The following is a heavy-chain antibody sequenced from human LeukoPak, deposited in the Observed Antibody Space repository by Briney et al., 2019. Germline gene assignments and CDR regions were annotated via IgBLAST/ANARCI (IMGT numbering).Heavy chain of an antibody. D-gene: IGHD6-6*01. CDR2: INHSGST. CDR3: ARNSAYSTSSGFNA. J-gene: IGHJ4*02. Sequence: PSETLSLTCAVYGGSFSGYYWSWIRQPPGKGLEWIGEINHSGSTNYNPSLKSRVTISVDTSKNQISLRLTSVTAADTAVYYCARNSAYSTSSGFNAWGQGTLVTVSP. V-gene: IGHV4-34*01. CDR1: GGSFSGYY.